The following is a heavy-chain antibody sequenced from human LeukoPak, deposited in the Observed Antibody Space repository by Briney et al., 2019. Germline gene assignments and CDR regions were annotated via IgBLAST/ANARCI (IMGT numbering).Heavy chain of an antibody. V-gene: IGHV1-18*04. Sequence: ASVKVSCKASGYTFTGYYMHWVRQAPGQGLEWMGWINPNSGNTNYAQKLQGRVTMTTDTSTSTAYMELRSLRSDDTAVYYCAREWGYYDSSGYYPDYWGQGTLVTVSS. CDR2: INPNSGNT. J-gene: IGHJ4*02. CDR3: AREWGYYDSSGYYPDY. D-gene: IGHD3-22*01. CDR1: GYTFTGYY.